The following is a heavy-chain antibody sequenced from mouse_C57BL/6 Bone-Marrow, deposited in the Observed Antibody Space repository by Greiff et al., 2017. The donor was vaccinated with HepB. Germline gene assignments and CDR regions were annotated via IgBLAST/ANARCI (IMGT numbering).Heavy chain of an antibody. D-gene: IGHD1-1*01. Sequence: VHLVESGAELVRPGASVKLSCKASGYTFTDYYINWVKQRPGQGLEWIARIYPGSGNTYYNEKFKGKATLTAEKSSSTAYMQLSSLTSEDSAVYFCARFIYYYGSSPYWYFDVWGTGTTVTVSS. CDR1: GYTFTDYY. CDR3: ARFIYYYGSSPYWYFDV. CDR2: IYPGSGNT. V-gene: IGHV1-76*01. J-gene: IGHJ1*03.